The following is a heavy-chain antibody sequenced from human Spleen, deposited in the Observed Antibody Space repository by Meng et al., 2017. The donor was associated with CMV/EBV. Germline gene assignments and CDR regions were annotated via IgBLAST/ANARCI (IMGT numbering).Heavy chain of an antibody. V-gene: IGHV2-5*01. CDR3: GNRRESFDYHGLDV. CDR1: GLSLSTPGVG. CDR2: SYWNGDK. J-gene: IGHJ6*02. D-gene: IGHD3-9*01. Sequence: SGPTLVKPTQSLTLTCTFSGLSLSTPGVGVAWIRQPPGKALEWLVVSYWNGDKRYNPSLRSRLTVTKDTFNNQEVLTMTNMDPVDTATYYCGNRRESFDYHGLDVWGQGTTVTSP.